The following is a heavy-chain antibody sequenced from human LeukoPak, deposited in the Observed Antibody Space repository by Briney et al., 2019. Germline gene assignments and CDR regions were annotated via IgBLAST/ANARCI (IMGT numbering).Heavy chain of an antibody. CDR2: ISSSSSYI. CDR3: ARAPRGGAVPAAMPPDAFDI. D-gene: IGHD2-2*01. CDR1: GFTFSSYS. Sequence: GGSLRLSCAASGFTFSSYSMNWVRQAPGKGLEWVSSISSSSSYIYYADSVKGRFTISRDNAKNSLYLQMNSLRAEDTAVYYCARAPRGGAVPAAMPPDAFDIWAKGQWSPSLQ. V-gene: IGHV3-21*04. J-gene: IGHJ3*02.